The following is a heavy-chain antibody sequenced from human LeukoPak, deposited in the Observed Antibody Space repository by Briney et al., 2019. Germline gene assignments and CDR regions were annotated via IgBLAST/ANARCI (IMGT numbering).Heavy chain of an antibody. V-gene: IGHV4-34*01. D-gene: IGHD3-10*01. CDR3: ARGRYYGSGRDNYFDY. J-gene: IGHJ4*02. CDR1: GGSFSGYY. Sequence: SETPSLTCAVYGGSFSGYYWSWIRQPPGKGLEWIGEINHSGSTNYNPSLKSRVTISVDTSKNQFSLKLSSVTAADTAVYYCARGRYYGSGRDNYFDYWGQGTLVTVSS. CDR2: INHSGST.